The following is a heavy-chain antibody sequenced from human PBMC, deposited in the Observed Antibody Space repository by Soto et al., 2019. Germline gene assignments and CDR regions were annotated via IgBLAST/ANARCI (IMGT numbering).Heavy chain of an antibody. J-gene: IGHJ4*02. CDR1: GGSISSYY. D-gene: IGHD3-22*01. V-gene: IGHV4-59*01. Sequence: PSETLSLTCTVSGGSISSYYWSWIRQPPGKGLEWIGYIYYSGSTNYNPSLKSRVTISVDTSKNQFSLKLSSVTAADTAVYYCARAGNYYDSSGYYHVFDYWGQGTLVTVSS. CDR2: IYYSGST. CDR3: ARAGNYYDSSGYYHVFDY.